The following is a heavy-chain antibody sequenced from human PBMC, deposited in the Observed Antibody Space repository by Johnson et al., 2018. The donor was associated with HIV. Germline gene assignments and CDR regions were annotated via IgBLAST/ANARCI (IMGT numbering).Heavy chain of an antibody. CDR1: GFTVSCNY. D-gene: IGHD3-16*01. Sequence: QVQLVESGGGLVQPGGSLRLSCAASGFTVSCNYLTWVRQAPGKGLEWVAVISYDGSKKYYADSVKGRFTISRDNSKNTLYLQMNSLRAEDTAVYYCACLAHDAFDIWGQGTMVTVSS. J-gene: IGHJ3*02. V-gene: IGHV3-30*03. CDR3: ACLAHDAFDI. CDR2: ISYDGSKK.